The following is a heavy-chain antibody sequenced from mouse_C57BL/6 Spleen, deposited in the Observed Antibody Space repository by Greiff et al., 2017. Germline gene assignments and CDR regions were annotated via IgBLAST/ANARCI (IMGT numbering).Heavy chain of an antibody. D-gene: IGHD3-2*02. V-gene: IGHV1-53*01. J-gene: IGHJ4*01. CDR2: INPSNGGT. CDR1: GYTFTSYW. CDR3: ASGSSGYPYYYAMDY. Sequence: QVQLQQPGTELVKPGASVKLSCKASGYTFTSYWMHWVKQRPGQGLEWIGNINPSNGGTNYNEKFKSKATLTVDKSSSTAYMQLSSLTSEDSAVYYGASGSSGYPYYYAMDYWGQGTSVTVSS.